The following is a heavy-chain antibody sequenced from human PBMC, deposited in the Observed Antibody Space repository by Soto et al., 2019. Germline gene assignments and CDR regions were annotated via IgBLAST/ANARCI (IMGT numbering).Heavy chain of an antibody. D-gene: IGHD6-13*01. CDR3: ARGAAAAGTDWFDA. J-gene: IGHJ5*02. CDR2: ITTTGRNT. V-gene: IGHV3-23*01. Sequence: EMQLLESGGGLVQPGGSLRLSCAASGFTFIRYGMTWVRQAPWKGLEWVSGITTTGRNTYYAESVKGRFTISRDNSKNVVDQQMNGLRAEDTAVYYCARGAAAAGTDWFDAWGQGTLVIVSS. CDR1: GFTFIRYG.